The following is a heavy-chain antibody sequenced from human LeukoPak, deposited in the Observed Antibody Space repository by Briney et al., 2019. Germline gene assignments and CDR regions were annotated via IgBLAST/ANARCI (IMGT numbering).Heavy chain of an antibody. Sequence: GGSLRLSCAASGFTFSSYSMNWVRQALGKGLEWVSSISSSSSYIYYADSVKGRFTISRDNAKNSLYLQMNSLRAEDTAVYYCARAQKYSYDAFDIWGQGTMVTVSS. J-gene: IGHJ3*02. CDR2: ISSSSSYI. CDR3: ARAQKYSYDAFDI. CDR1: GFTFSSYS. V-gene: IGHV3-21*01. D-gene: IGHD4-11*01.